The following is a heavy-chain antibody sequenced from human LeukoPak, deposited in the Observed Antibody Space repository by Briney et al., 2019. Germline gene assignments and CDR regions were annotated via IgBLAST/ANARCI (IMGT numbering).Heavy chain of an antibody. Sequence: GRSLRLSCAASGFTFTTYSTHWVRHAPGKGLEWVSSITSTSTYIYYADSVKGRFTISRDNAKNSLYLQMNGLRAEDTAIYYCARGGAYGDYDNWGQGTLVTVSS. D-gene: IGHD4-17*01. V-gene: IGHV3-21*01. CDR2: ITSTSTYI. CDR1: GFTFTTYS. CDR3: ARGGAYGDYDN. J-gene: IGHJ4*02.